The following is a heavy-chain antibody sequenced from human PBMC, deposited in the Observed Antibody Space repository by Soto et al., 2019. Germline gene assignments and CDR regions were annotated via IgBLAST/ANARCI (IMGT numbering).Heavy chain of an antibody. J-gene: IGHJ5*02. CDR3: ARATMVRGVIIFQAAVRFDP. CDR1: GGSISSYY. Sequence: SETLSLTCTVSGGSISSYYWSWIRQPPGEGLEWIGYIYFSGGTNYNPSLKSRVTISVDTSKNQFSLKLSSVTAADTAVYYCARATMVRGVIIFQAAVRFDPWGQGTLVTVSS. D-gene: IGHD3-10*01. V-gene: IGHV4-59*08. CDR2: IYFSGGT.